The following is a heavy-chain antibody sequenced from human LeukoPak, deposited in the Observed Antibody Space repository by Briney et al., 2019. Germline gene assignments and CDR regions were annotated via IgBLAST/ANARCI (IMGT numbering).Heavy chain of an antibody. J-gene: IGHJ4*02. CDR2: ISYDGSNK. CDR3: ATGAYYYDRGVND. CDR1: GFTFSSYA. Sequence: GGSLRLSCAASGFTFSSYAMHWVRQAPGKGLEWVAVISYDGSNKYYADSVKGRITISRDNSKNTLYLQMNSLRAEDTAVYYCATGAYYYDRGVNDWGQGTLVTVSS. D-gene: IGHD3-22*01. V-gene: IGHV3-30*04.